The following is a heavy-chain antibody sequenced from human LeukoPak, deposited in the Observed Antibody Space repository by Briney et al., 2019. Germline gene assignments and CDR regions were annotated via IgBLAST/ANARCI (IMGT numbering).Heavy chain of an antibody. CDR3: ARSLCSSTSCYYFDY. J-gene: IGHJ4*02. V-gene: IGHV3-74*01. CDR1: GFSFSTYW. CDR2: INSDGSIT. D-gene: IGHD2-2*01. Sequence: GGSLRLSCAASGFSFSTYWMHWVRQAPGKGLVRVSRINSDGSITSYADSVKGRFTISRDNSKNTLYLQMNSLRAEDTAVYYCARSLCSSTSCYYFDYWGQGTLVTVSS.